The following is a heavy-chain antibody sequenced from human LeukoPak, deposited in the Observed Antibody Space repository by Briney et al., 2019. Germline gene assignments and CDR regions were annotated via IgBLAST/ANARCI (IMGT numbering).Heavy chain of an antibody. CDR2: IYYSGST. CDR3: ARERGGVVPAAIDY. J-gene: IGHJ4*02. CDR1: GGSISSHY. Sequence: SETPSLTCTVSGGSISSHYWSWIRQPPGKGLEWIGYIYYSGSTNYNPSLKSRVTISVDTSKNQFSLKLSSVTAADTAVYYCARERGGVVPAAIDYWGQGTLVTVSS. V-gene: IGHV4-59*11. D-gene: IGHD2-2*02.